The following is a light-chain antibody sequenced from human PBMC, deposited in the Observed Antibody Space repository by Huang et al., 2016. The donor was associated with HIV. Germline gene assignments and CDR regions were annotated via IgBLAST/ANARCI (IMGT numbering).Light chain of an antibody. CDR3: QQYNDWPPLT. CDR2: GAS. J-gene: IGKJ4*01. Sequence: EIVMTQSPATLSVSPGERVSLSCRASQGVSINLAWYQQKPGQAPRLRIYGASTRATGIPARFSGSGSGTEFTLTISSLQSEDFAVYYCQQYNDWPPLTFGGGTKVEIK. V-gene: IGKV3-15*01. CDR1: QGVSIN.